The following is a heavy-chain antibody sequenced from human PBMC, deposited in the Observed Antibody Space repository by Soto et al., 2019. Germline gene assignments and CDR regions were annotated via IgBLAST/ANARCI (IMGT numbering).Heavy chain of an antibody. CDR2: ISTDGSKK. J-gene: IGHJ4*02. CDR3: ARADSRSSAFDY. D-gene: IGHD6-6*01. V-gene: IGHV3-30-3*01. CDR1: GFTFSSYA. Sequence: GGSLRLSCAASGFTFSSYAVHWVRQAPGKGLEWVAVISTDGSKKYYADSVKGRFTISRDSSKNTLYLQMNTLRTEDTAVFYCARADSRSSAFDYWGQGTLVTVSS.